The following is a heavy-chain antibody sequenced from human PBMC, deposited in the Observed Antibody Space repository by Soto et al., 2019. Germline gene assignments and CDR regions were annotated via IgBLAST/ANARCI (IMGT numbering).Heavy chain of an antibody. Sequence: ASVKVSCKVSGYTLTELSMHWVRQAPGKGLEWMGGFDPEDGETIYAQKFQGRVTMTEDTSTDTAYMELSSLRSEDTAVYYCATVPIRKSLRNAGDVFDYWGQGTLVTVSS. CDR3: ATVPIRKSLRNAGDVFDY. J-gene: IGHJ4*02. D-gene: IGHD3-10*01. V-gene: IGHV1-24*01. CDR2: FDPEDGET. CDR1: GYTLTELS.